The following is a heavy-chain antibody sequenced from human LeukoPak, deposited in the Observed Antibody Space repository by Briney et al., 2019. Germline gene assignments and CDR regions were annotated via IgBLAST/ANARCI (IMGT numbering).Heavy chain of an antibody. D-gene: IGHD6-6*01. CDR2: ISSSSSYI. CDR3: ARVHSSFGAFDI. Sequence: GGSLRLSCAASGFAFSSYSMNWVRQAPGKGLEWVSSISSSSSYIYYADSVKGRFTISRDNAKNSLYLQMNSLRAEDTAVYYCARVHSSFGAFDIWGQGTMVTVSS. CDR1: GFAFSSYS. V-gene: IGHV3-21*01. J-gene: IGHJ3*02.